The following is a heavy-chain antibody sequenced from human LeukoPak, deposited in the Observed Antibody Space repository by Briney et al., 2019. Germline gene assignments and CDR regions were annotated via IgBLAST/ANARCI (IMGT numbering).Heavy chain of an antibody. D-gene: IGHD3-3*01. CDR3: ARALSGDFWSGYYRDYYYYYMDV. CDR1: GGSISSGDYY. J-gene: IGHJ6*03. CDR2: IYYSGST. V-gene: IGHV4-30-4*08. Sequence: SETLSLTCTVSGGSISSGDYYWSWIRQPPGKGLEWIGYIYYSGSTYYNPFLKSRVTISVDTSKNQFSLKLSSVTAADTAVYYCARALSGDFWSGYYRDYYYYYMDVWGKGTTVTVSS.